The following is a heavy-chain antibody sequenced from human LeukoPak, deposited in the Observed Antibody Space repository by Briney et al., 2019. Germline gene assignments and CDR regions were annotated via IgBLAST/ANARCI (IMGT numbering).Heavy chain of an antibody. J-gene: IGHJ6*03. Sequence: GGSLRLSCAASGFTFSSYAMHWVRQAPGKGLEWVAIISYDGSNKYYADSVKGRFTISRDNSKNTLYLQMNSLRVEDTAVYYCARGLYYYYYYMDVWGKGTTVTVSS. V-gene: IGHV3-30-3*01. CDR3: ARGLYYYYYYMDV. CDR1: GFTFSSYA. CDR2: ISYDGSNK.